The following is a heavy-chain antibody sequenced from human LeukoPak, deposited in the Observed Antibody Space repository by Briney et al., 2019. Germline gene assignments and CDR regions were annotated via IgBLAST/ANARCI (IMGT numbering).Heavy chain of an antibody. Sequence: SETLSLTCTVSGGSISSSSYYWGWLRQPPGKGLEWIGSIYYSGSTYYNPSLKSRVTISVDTSKNQFSLKLSSVTAADTAVYYCARLGGGGDPRIFDYWGQGTLVTVSS. CDR2: IYYSGST. CDR1: GGSISSSSYY. CDR3: ARLGGGGDPRIFDY. D-gene: IGHD2-21*02. V-gene: IGHV4-39*01. J-gene: IGHJ4*02.